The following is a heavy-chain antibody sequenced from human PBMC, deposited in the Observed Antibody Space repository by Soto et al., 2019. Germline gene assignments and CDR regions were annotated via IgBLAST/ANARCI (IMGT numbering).Heavy chain of an antibody. CDR2: ISYDGSNK. CDR1: GFTFSSYG. J-gene: IGHJ4*02. D-gene: IGHD2-15*01. CDR3: AKDLLADYFDY. V-gene: IGHV3-30*18. Sequence: GGSLRLSCAASGFTFSSYGMHWVRQAPGKGLQWVAVISYDGSNKYYADSVKGRFTISRDNSKNTLYLQMNSLRAEDTAVYYCAKDLLADYFDYWGQGTLVTVSS.